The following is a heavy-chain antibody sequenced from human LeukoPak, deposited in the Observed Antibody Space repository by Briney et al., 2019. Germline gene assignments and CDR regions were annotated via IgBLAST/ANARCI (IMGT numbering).Heavy chain of an antibody. D-gene: IGHD1-1*01. J-gene: IGHJ1*01. Sequence: GGSLRLSCAASGFIFNNYARHWVRQAPGKGLEWVAVISYDGSKFYYSDSVNGRFTISRDNSKNTLYLQMNSLRAEDTAVYYCARGGTTLGRIREHFPHWGQGTLVIVSS. CDR3: ARGGTTLGRIREHFPH. CDR2: ISYDGSKF. V-gene: IGHV3-30*04. CDR1: GFIFNNYA.